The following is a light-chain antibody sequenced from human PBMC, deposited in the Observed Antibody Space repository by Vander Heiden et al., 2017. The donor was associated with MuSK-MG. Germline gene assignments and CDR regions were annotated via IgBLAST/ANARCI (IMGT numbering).Light chain of an antibody. CDR1: QSVDGGY. Sequence: EIVLMQSPGTLSWSPGERVTLSCRASQSVDGGYLAWYQKKPGQAPRLLIYGASSRATDIPDRFSGSGSGTYFTLTISRLEPEDFAVYYCQLYCSSPYTFGQGTKLEIK. CDR2: GAS. J-gene: IGKJ2*01. V-gene: IGKV3-20*01. CDR3: QLYCSSPYT.